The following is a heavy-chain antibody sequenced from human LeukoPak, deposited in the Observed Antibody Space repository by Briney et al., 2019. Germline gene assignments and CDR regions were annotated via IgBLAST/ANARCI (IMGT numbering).Heavy chain of an antibody. Sequence: ASVKVSCKASGYTFTSYGINWVRQATGKGLEWMGWMNPNSGNTGYAQKFQGRVTMTRNTSISTAYMELSSLRSEDTAVYYCARGPLLRFLEWLSSSYYYYGMDVWGQGTTVTVSS. J-gene: IGHJ6*02. D-gene: IGHD3-3*01. V-gene: IGHV1-8*01. CDR1: GYTFTSYG. CDR3: ARGPLLRFLEWLSSSYYYYGMDV. CDR2: MNPNSGNT.